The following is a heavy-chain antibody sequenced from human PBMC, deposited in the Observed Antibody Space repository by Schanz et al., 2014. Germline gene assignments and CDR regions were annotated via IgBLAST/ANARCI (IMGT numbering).Heavy chain of an antibody. D-gene: IGHD3-10*01. J-gene: IGHJ4*02. CDR1: GFTFSSYA. Sequence: EVQLLESGGGLVQPGGSLRLSCAASGFTFSSYAMTWVRQAPGMGLEWVSLISDSGDTAYYADSVKGRFTISRDNFKGALYLQMSSLRAEDTAVYYCAKYRGYYRVSGSYRELEYWGQGTLVTVSS. CDR3: AKYRGYYRVSGSYRELEY. V-gene: IGHV3-23*01. CDR2: ISDSGDTA.